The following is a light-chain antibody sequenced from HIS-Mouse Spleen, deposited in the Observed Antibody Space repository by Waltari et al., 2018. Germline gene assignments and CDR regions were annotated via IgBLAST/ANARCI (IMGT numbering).Light chain of an antibody. CDR3: SSYTSSSTWV. V-gene: IGLV2-14*01. J-gene: IGLJ3*02. Sequence: QSALTQPASVSGSPGQSITISCTGTRSDVGGYNYVSWYQQHPGKAPKPLIYEVSNRPSGVSNRFSGSKSGNTASLTISGLQAEDEADYYCSSYTSSSTWVFGGGTKLTVL. CDR2: EVS. CDR1: RSDVGGYNY.